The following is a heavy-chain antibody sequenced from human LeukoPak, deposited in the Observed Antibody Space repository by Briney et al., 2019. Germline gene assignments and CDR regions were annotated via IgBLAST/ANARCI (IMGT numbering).Heavy chain of an antibody. CDR2: INHSGST. Sequence: SETLSLTCAVYGGSFSGYYWSWIRQSPGKGLEWIGEINHSGSTNYNPSLKSRVTISVDTSKNQFSLKLSSVTAADTAVYYCARGRRIVVVPAAIVEPLDYWGQGTLVTVSS. CDR1: GGSFSGYY. V-gene: IGHV4-34*01. D-gene: IGHD2-2*01. CDR3: ARGRRIVVVPAAIVEPLDY. J-gene: IGHJ4*02.